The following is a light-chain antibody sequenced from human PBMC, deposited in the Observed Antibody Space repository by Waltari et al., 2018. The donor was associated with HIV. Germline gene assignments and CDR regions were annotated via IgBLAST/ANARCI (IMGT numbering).Light chain of an antibody. V-gene: IGLV2-8*01. Sequence: QSALTQPPSASGSPGQSVTIPCNGTSSDVGGNTYVSWYQQYPGKDPRLMIYEVYKRPSGVPHRFSGSKSGNTASLTVSGLQAEDEANYYCSSYAGINTYVLFGGGTKLTVL. J-gene: IGLJ2*01. CDR2: EVY. CDR3: SSYAGINTYVL. CDR1: SSDVGGNTY.